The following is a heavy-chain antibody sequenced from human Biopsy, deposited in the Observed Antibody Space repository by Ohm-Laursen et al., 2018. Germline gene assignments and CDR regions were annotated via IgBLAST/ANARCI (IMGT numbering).Heavy chain of an antibody. CDR3: TTDYLGFGTYSKGFQH. J-gene: IGHJ1*01. CDR2: IKSRADAGAT. D-gene: IGHD3-10*01. CDR1: GLTFTDAW. Sequence: GSLRLSCSAFGLTFTDAWMGWVRQAPGKGLEWVGRIKSRADAGATEYAAPVKGRFTISRDDSKNTMYLQMKSLKTEDAAVYYCTTDYLGFGTYSKGFQHWGQGTLVTVSS. V-gene: IGHV3-15*01.